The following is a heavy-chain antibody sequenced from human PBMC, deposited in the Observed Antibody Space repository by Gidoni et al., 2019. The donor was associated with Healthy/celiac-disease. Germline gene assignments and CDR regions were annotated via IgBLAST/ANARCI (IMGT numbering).Heavy chain of an antibody. CDR3: ARWTMNNFDY. D-gene: IGHD3-3*01. CDR2: IYPGDSDT. J-gene: IGHJ4*02. CDR1: GYSVTSYW. V-gene: IGHV5-51*01. Sequence: EVQLGQSGAEVKTPGESLKIACKGSGYSVTSYWLGWVRQMPGNGLEWMGIIYPGDSDTRYSPSFQGQVTISADKSISTAYLQWSSLKASDTAMYYCARWTMNNFDYWGQGTLVTVSS.